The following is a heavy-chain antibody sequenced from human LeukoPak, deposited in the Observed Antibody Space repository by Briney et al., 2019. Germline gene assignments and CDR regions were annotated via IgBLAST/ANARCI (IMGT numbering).Heavy chain of an antibody. CDR3: ARRQRLVQGSPYFDY. Sequence: PSETLSLTCAVYGGSFSGYYWSWIRQPPGKGLEWIGEINHSGSTNYNPSLKSRVTISVDTSKNQFSLKLSSVTAADTAVYYCARRQRLVQGSPYFDYWGQGTLVTVSS. J-gene: IGHJ4*02. V-gene: IGHV4-34*01. D-gene: IGHD6-13*01. CDR2: INHSGST. CDR1: GGSFSGYY.